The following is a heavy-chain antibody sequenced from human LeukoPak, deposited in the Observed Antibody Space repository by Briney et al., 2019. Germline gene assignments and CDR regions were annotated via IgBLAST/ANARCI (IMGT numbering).Heavy chain of an antibody. V-gene: IGHV1-46*01. D-gene: IGHD5-18*01. CDR2: INPSGGST. J-gene: IGHJ6*02. CDR3: VGIGGVAAMVRGMDV. CDR1: GYTFTSYY. Sequence: ASLKASCKASGYTFTSYYMHWVRQAPGQGLEWMGIINPSGGSTSYAQKFQGRVTMTRDTSTSTVYMELSSLRSEDTAVYYCVGIGGVAAMVRGMDVWGQGTTVTVSS.